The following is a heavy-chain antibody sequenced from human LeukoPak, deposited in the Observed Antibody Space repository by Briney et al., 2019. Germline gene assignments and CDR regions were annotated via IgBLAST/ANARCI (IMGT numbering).Heavy chain of an antibody. CDR1: GGSISSSSYY. Sequence: SETLSLTCTVSGGSISSSSYYWGWIRQPPGKGLEWIGSIYYSGSTYYNPSLKSRVTISVDTSKNQFPLKLSSVTAADTAVYYCARRLGRDYGGNSVHAFDIWGQGTMVTVSS. D-gene: IGHD4-23*01. V-gene: IGHV4-39*01. CDR3: ARRLGRDYGGNSVHAFDI. J-gene: IGHJ3*02. CDR2: IYYSGST.